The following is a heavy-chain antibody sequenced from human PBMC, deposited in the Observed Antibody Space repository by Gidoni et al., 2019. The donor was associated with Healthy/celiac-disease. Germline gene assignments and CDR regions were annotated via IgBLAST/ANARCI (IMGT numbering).Heavy chain of an antibody. D-gene: IGHD6-13*01. CDR2: ISYDGSNK. V-gene: IGHV3-30*01. CDR3: ARDLSGYSSTNQDY. J-gene: IGHJ4*02. CDR1: GFTVSSYA. Sequence: QVQLVESGGGVVQPGRSLRLSCAASGFTVSSYAMHWVRQAPGKGLEWMAVISYDGSNKYYADSVKGRFTISRDNSKNTLYLQMNSLRAEDTAVYYCARDLSGYSSTNQDYWGQGTLVTVSS.